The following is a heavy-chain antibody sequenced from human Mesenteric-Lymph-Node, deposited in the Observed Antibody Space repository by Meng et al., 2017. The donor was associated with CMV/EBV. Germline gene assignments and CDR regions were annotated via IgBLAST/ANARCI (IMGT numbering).Heavy chain of an antibody. Sequence: LSLTCTVSGGSISYYYWSWIRQPPGKGLEWVSGINWNSIIVVYADSVKGRFTISRDNAKNSLYLQMNNLRPEDTALYYCAKARSHCTNNRCHFDYWGQGALVTVSS. CDR3: AKARSHCTNNRCHFDY. CDR1: GGSISYYY. V-gene: IGHV3-9*01. D-gene: IGHD2-8*01. CDR2: INWNSIIV. J-gene: IGHJ4*02.